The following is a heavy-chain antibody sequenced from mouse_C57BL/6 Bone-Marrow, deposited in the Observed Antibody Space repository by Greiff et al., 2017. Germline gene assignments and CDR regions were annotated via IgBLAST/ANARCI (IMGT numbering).Heavy chain of an antibody. J-gene: IGHJ2*01. CDR3: VRYGYDGDFDY. CDR1: GFSFNTYA. V-gene: IGHV10-1*01. CDR2: LSSKSNNYAT. Sequence: EVHLVESGGGLVQPKGSLKLSCAASGFSFNTYAMNWVRQAPGTGLEWVARLSSKSNNYATYYADSVKDRFTISRDDSESMLYLQMNNLKTEDTAMYYCVRYGYDGDFDYWGQGTTLTVSS. D-gene: IGHD2-2*01.